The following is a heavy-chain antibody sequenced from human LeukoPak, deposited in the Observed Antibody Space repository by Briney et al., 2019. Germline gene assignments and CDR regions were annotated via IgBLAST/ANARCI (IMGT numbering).Heavy chain of an antibody. D-gene: IGHD1-26*01. J-gene: IGHJ4*02. CDR2: ISYDGNYK. CDR3: AKDKFLVGASSFDY. V-gene: IGHV3-30*18. CDR1: GFTFSTYG. Sequence: GGSLRLSCAASGFTFSTYGMHWVRQAPGKGLEWVAVISYDGNYKYYADSVKGRFTISRDNSKNTLYLQMNSLRAGDTAVYSCAKDKFLVGASSFDYWGQGTLVTVSS.